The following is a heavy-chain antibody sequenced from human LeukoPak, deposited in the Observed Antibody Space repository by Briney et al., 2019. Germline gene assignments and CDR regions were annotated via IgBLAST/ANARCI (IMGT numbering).Heavy chain of an antibody. CDR1: GFTFSDYY. J-gene: IGHJ4*02. Sequence: GGSLRLSCAASGFTFSDYYMSWIRQAPGKGLEWVSYISSSGSTIYYADSVKGRFTISRDNAKNSLYLQMNSLRAEDTAVYYCASDRIQLWNNYFDYWGQGTLVTVSS. CDR3: ASDRIQLWNNYFDY. D-gene: IGHD5-18*01. V-gene: IGHV3-11*04. CDR2: ISSSGSTI.